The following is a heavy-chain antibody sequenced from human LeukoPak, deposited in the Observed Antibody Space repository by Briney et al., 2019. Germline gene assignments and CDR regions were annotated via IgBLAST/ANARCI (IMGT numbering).Heavy chain of an antibody. Sequence: GGSLRLSCAASGFTFSSYAMSWVRQAPGKGLEGVSAISGSGGSTYYADSVKGRFTISRDNSKNTLYVQINSLGADATAVYYCAKDSPYYDSSGYYPSMDVWGQGTTVTVSS. J-gene: IGHJ6*02. CDR3: AKDSPYYDSSGYYPSMDV. CDR1: GFTFSSYA. D-gene: IGHD3-22*01. CDR2: ISGSGGST. V-gene: IGHV3-23*01.